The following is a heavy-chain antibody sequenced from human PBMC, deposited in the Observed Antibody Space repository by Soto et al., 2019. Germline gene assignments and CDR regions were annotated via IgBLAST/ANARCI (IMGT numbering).Heavy chain of an antibody. D-gene: IGHD3-22*01. CDR3: ARDLYMYYYDSSGYYPLRYYYGMDV. V-gene: IGHV4-59*01. Sequence: SETLSLTCTVSGGSISSYYWSWIRQPPGKGLEWIGYIYYSGSTNYNPSLKSRVTISVDTSKNQFSLKLSSVTAADTAVYYCARDLYMYYYDSSGYYPLRYYYGMDVWGQGTTVTVS. CDR1: GGSISSYY. CDR2: IYYSGST. J-gene: IGHJ6*02.